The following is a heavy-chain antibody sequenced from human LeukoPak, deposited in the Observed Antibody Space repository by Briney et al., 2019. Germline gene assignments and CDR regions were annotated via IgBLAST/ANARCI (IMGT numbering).Heavy chain of an antibody. J-gene: IGHJ4*02. CDR1: GYTFTGYY. CDR2: LNPKSGKT. CDR3: ARDRPVTMVTTEWDY. Sequence: ASVQVYCKSSGYTFTGYYMHWVLHARGQEYVLMGCLNPKSGKTNYAQKFQGRVTVTRDTSINTAYMDLSGLTSDDTAVYYCARDRPVTMVTTEWDYWGQGSLVTVSS. V-gene: IGHV1-2*02. D-gene: IGHD4-17*01.